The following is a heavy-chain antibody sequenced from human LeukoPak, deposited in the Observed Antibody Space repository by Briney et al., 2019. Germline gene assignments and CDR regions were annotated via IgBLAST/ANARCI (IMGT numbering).Heavy chain of an antibody. CDR3: AKDQEEVAAAYYMDV. CDR1: GFTFSSYG. CDR2: IWYDGSNK. J-gene: IGHJ6*03. Sequence: GRSLRLSCAASGFTFSSYGMHWVRQAPGKGLEWVAAIWYDGSNKYYADSVKGRFTISRDNSKNTLYLQMNSLRAEDTAVYYCAKDQEEVAAAYYMDVWGKGTTVTVSS. V-gene: IGHV3-33*06. D-gene: IGHD6-13*01.